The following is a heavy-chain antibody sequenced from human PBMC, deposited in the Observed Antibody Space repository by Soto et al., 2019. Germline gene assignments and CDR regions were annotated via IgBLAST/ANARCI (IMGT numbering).Heavy chain of an antibody. Sequence: QVQLLQSGAEVKKPGASVKVSCKASGYRFTTYGITWVRLAPGQGLEWLGGISTYNGNTDYAQNLQDRVTMTTETSTSTAYMEVTSLTSDDTAVYYCARGLGTNGLDVWGQGTTLTVS. D-gene: IGHD7-27*01. CDR1: GYRFTTYG. CDR3: ARGLGTNGLDV. J-gene: IGHJ6*02. V-gene: IGHV1-18*04. CDR2: ISTYNGNT.